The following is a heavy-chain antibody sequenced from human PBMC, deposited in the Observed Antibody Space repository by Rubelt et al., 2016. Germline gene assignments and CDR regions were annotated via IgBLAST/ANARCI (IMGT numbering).Heavy chain of an antibody. Sequence: QVQLQESGPGLVKPSQTLSLICSVSGDSISSSGYYWSWIRQQPGKGLEWIGYISYGGPTSHTPSLKSRVTIPSDMSKNQNAVKGPSVTAADPAVDYCARDGGNSNGYALVIWGQGTVVTVAS. CDR1: GDSISSSGYY. CDR2: ISYGGPT. V-gene: IGHV4-31*03. J-gene: IGHJ3*02. CDR3: ARDGGNSNGYALVI. D-gene: IGHD3-22*01.